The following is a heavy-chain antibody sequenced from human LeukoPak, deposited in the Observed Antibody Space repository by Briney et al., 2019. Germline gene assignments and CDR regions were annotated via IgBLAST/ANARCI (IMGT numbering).Heavy chain of an antibody. J-gene: IGHJ4*02. D-gene: IGHD3-22*01. CDR3: ARDLYYDSSGYFDY. CDR2: ISAYNGNT. V-gene: IGHV1-18*01. Sequence: APVKVSCKASGYTFTSYGISWVRQAPGQGLEWMGWISAYNGNTNYAQKLQGRVTMTTDTSTSTAYMELRSLRSDDTAVYYCARDLYYDSSGYFDYWGQGTLVTVSS. CDR1: GYTFTSYG.